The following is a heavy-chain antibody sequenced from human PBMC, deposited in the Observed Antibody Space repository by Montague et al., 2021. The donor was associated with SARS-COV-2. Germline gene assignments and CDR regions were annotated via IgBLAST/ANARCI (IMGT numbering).Heavy chain of an antibody. V-gene: IGHV4-59*01. CDR2: IYYSGSN. CDR1: GGSISSYY. CDR3: ASPGGYCSGGSCYYVY. Sequence: SETLSLTCTVSGGSISSYYWSWIRQPPGKGLEWIGYIYYSGSNNYNPSLKSRVTISIDTSKNQFSLNLNSVTAADGAVYYCASPGGYCSGGSCYYVYWGQGTLVTVSS. J-gene: IGHJ4*02. D-gene: IGHD2-15*01.